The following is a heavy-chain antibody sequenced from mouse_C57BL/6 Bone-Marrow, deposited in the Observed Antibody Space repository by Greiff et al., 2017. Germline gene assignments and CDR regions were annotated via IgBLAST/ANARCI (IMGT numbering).Heavy chain of an antibody. V-gene: IGHV1-22*01. CDR2: INPNNGGT. Sequence: VQLQQSGPELVKPGASVKMSCKASGYTFTDYNMHWVKQSHGKSLEWIGYINPNNGGTSYNQKFKGKATLTVNKSASTAYMELRSLTSEDSAVYDCARGRNSAWFAYWGQGTLVTVSA. CDR1: GYTFTDYN. J-gene: IGHJ3*01. D-gene: IGHD2-1*01. CDR3: ARGRNSAWFAY.